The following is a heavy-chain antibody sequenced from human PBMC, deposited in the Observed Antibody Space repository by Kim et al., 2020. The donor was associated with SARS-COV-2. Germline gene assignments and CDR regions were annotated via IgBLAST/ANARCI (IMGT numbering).Heavy chain of an antibody. V-gene: IGHV3-30*03. CDR1: GFTFSSYG. Sequence: GGSLRLSCAASGFTFSSYGMHWVRQAPGKGLEWVAVISYDGSNKYYADSVKGRFTISRDNSKNTLYLQMNSLRAEDTAVYYCARKTAVTKWCYYYYGMDVWGQGTTVTVSS. D-gene: IGHD4-17*01. CDR2: ISYDGSNK. J-gene: IGHJ6*02. CDR3: ARKTAVTKWCYYYYGMDV.